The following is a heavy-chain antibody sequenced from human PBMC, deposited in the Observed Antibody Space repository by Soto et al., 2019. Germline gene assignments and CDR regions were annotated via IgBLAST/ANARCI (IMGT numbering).Heavy chain of an antibody. CDR3: ARATYLGYSSGWYWFDP. V-gene: IGHV4-59*01. CDR1: GGSISSYY. D-gene: IGHD6-19*01. Sequence: SETLSLTCTVSGGSISSYYWSWIRQPPGKGLEWIGYIYYSGSTNYNPSLKSRVTISVDTSKNQFSLKLSSVTAADTAVYYCARATYLGYSSGWYWFDPWGQGTLVTAPQ. J-gene: IGHJ5*02. CDR2: IYYSGST.